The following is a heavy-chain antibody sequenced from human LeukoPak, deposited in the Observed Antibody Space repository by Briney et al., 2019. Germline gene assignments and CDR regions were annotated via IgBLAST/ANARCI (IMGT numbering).Heavy chain of an antibody. D-gene: IGHD3-9*01. CDR1: GGTFSSYA. V-gene: IGHV1-69*05. J-gene: IGHJ4*02. CDR3: ARRYYDILTGTESFDY. CDR2: IIPICGTA. Sequence: GASVKVSCKASGGTFSSYAISWVRQAPGQELEWMGRIIPICGTANYAQKFQGRVTVTTDESTSTAYMELSSLRSEDTAVYYCARRYYDILTGTESFDYWGQGTLVTVSS.